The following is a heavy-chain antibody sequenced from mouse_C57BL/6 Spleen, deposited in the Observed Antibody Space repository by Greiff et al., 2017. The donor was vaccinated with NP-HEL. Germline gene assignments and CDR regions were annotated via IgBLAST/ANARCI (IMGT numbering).Heavy chain of an antibody. D-gene: IGHD1-1*01. Sequence: QVQLQQPGAELVKPGASVKMSCKASGYTFTSYWITWVKQRPGQGLEWIGDIYPGSGSTNYNEKFKSKATLTVDTSSSTSYMQISSLTSEDSAVYYCARGYGSSYPFDVWGTGTTVTVSS. CDR2: IYPGSGST. CDR3: ARGYGSSYPFDV. V-gene: IGHV1-55*01. CDR1: GYTFTSYW. J-gene: IGHJ1*03.